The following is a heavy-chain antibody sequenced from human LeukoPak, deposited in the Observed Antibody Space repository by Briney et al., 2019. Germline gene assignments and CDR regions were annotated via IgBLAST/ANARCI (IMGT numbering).Heavy chain of an antibody. CDR1: GYTFTSYG. CDR2: ISAYNGNT. V-gene: IGHV1-18*01. J-gene: IGHJ3*02. D-gene: IGHD3-22*01. Sequence: ASVKVSCKASGYTFTSYGISWVRPAPGQGLEWMGWISAYNGNTNYAQKLQGRVTMTTDTSTSTAYMELRSLRSDDTAVYYCARDAPHYYYGAFDIWGQGTMVTVSS. CDR3: ARDAPHYYYGAFDI.